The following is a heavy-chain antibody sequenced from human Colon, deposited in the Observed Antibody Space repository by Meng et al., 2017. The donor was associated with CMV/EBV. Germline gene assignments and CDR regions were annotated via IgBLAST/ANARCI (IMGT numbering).Heavy chain of an antibody. CDR3: ARHSLTILTD. CDR2: IHCDDDK. D-gene: IGHD2-8*02. Sequence: ITCNDSGPALAKPTQILPRTCPFSGSALTTHGACVAWVRQPPGKPPELLAPIHCDDDKRYSPSLKNRLNITKDTSKNQVVLSMTDLDPADTGTFYCARHSLTILTDWGQGALVTVSS. V-gene: IGHV2-5*02. J-gene: IGHJ4*02. CDR1: GSALTTHGAC.